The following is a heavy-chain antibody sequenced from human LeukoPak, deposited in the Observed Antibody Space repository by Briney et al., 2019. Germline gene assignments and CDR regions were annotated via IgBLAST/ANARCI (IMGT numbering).Heavy chain of an antibody. V-gene: IGHV3-21*01. J-gene: IGHJ4*02. D-gene: IGHD5-18*01. Sequence: GGSLRPSCAASGIISSSYSMYWVRQAPGEGVEWVTSISSSSSYIYYADSVKGGFTISRDNAKNSLYLQMNSLRAEDTAVYFCARELNRYGYFDYWGQGALVTVSS. CDR3: ARELNRYGYFDY. CDR1: GIISSSYS. CDR2: ISSSSSYI.